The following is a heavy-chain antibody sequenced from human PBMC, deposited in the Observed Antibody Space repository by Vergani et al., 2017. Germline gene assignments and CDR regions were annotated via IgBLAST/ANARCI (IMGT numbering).Heavy chain of an antibody. CDR3: ASIARAPTRSNPPPDY. CDR2: VNHGGST. V-gene: IGHV4-34*01. J-gene: IGHJ4*02. Sequence: QVQLQEWGAGLLKTSETLSLTCGVSGGSFSDYYWSWIRQAPGMGLEWIGEVNHGGSTNYNPSLKSRVSISVDTSKNQFSLLLTSVTAADSALYFCASIARAPTRSNPPPDYWGQGILVTVSS. CDR1: GGSFSDYY. D-gene: IGHD6-13*01.